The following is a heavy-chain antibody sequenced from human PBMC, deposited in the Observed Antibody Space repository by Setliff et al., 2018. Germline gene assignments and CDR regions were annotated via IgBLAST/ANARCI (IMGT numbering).Heavy chain of an antibody. V-gene: IGHV4-59*01. CDR2: VFPSGAT. CDR3: AKGGTYRYFDY. Sequence: PSETLSLTCTVSGDSMSGASIWSWIRQPPGKGLEFMGYVFPSGATKYDPSLKSRLTISVDTPKNQFSLKLTSVTAADTAVYFCAKGGTYRYFDYWGQGTLVTVSS. D-gene: IGHD2-15*01. CDR1: GDSMSGAS. J-gene: IGHJ4*02.